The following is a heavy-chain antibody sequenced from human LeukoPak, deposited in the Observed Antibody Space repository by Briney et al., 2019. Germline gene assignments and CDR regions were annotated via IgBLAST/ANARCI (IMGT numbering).Heavy chain of an antibody. CDR3: ARHRYYDSWVHTGAFDI. J-gene: IGHJ3*02. V-gene: IGHV4-39*01. CDR1: GDSITSRTYY. D-gene: IGHD3-3*01. Sequence: SETLSLTCTVTGDSITSRTYYWAWIRQPAGQGLEWIGTIYYSGTTYCNPSLKSRVTISLDTSSNQLSLGLTSVIAMDTAIYYCARHRYYDSWVHTGAFDIWGHGTTVTVSS. CDR2: IYYSGTT.